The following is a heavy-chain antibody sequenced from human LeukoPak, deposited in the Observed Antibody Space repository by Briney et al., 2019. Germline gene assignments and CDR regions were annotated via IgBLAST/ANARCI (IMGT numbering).Heavy chain of an antibody. J-gene: IGHJ4*02. D-gene: IGHD1-26*01. V-gene: IGHV3-48*02. Sequence: GGSLRLSCAASGFTFSSYRMDWVRQAPGKGLEWVSYNSSSSSTIYYPDSVKSRFTISRDNAKNSLYLQMNSLRDEDTAVYYCASGIIVGATYWGQGTLVTVSS. CDR3: ASGIIVGATY. CDR1: GFTFSSYR. CDR2: NSSSSSTI.